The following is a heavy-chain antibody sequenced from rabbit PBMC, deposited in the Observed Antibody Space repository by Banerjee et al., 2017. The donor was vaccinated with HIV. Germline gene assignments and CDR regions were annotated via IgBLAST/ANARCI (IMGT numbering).Heavy chain of an antibody. J-gene: IGHJ6*01. CDR1: GFTLSSSY. CDR3: ARDTSSSFSSYGMDL. V-gene: IGHV1S45*01. Sequence: QEQLEESAGGLVQPGGSLKLSCKASGFTLSSSYMCWVRQAPGKGLEWIACIEAGGSGFSYFASWAKGRFTISKTSSTTVTLQMTSLTAADTATYFCARDTSSSFSSYGMDLWGPGTLVTVS. CDR2: IEAGGSGFS. D-gene: IGHD1-1*01.